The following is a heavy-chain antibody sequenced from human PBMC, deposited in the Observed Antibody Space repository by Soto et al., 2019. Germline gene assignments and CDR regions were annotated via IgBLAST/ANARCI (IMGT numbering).Heavy chain of an antibody. D-gene: IGHD3-3*01. Sequence: QVQLVQSGAEVKKPGSSVKVSCKASVGTLTYSSVSWVRQAPGQGLEWMGGIIPISATPNYASKFQGSVTITADEYATPAHMEMSSMSSDDTAVYYCASCSRGTWSGFTAYWGQGTLVTVSS. J-gene: IGHJ4*02. V-gene: IGHV1-69*12. CDR3: ASCSRGTWSGFTAY. CDR1: VGTLTYSS. CDR2: IIPISATP.